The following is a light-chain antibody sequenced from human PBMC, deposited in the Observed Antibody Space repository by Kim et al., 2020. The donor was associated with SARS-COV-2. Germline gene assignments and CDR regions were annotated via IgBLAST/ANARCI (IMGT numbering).Light chain of an antibody. V-gene: IGLV2-14*01. CDR3: STYTTSETWV. CDR1: GSGIDTYNH. J-gene: IGLJ3*02. Sequence: GQSITISCSGTGSGIDTYNHVSWYQQPPGTVPKLIIYEVTNRPSGISNRFSGSKSGNTASLTISGLQAEDEGDYYCSTYTTSETWVFGGGTKVTVL. CDR2: EVT.